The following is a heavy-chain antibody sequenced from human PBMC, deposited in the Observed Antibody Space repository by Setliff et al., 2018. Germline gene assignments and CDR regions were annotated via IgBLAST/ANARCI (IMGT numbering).Heavy chain of an antibody. V-gene: IGHV1-18*01. CDR1: GGRFSDYS. D-gene: IGHD5-12*01. CDR2: ISVYNGYI. CDR3: AREGGDIRSSTDYRYYMDV. J-gene: IGHJ6*03. Sequence: ASVKVSCKVSGGRFSDYSISWVRQARGQGLEWMGWISVYNGYIVYAQKLQGRVTMTTDTSTSTAYMELRSLRSEDTAVYYCAREGGDIRSSTDYRYYMDVWGKGTTVTVSS.